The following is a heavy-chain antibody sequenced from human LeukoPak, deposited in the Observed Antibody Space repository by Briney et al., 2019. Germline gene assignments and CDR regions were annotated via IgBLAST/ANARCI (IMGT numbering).Heavy chain of an antibody. V-gene: IGHV3-74*01. CDR2: INSDGSSA. Sequence: GGSLRLSCVASGFTFSSYWMHWVRQAPGKGLEWVSRINSDGSSASYAYSVKGRFTISRDNAKSTLDLQMNSLRAEDTAIYYCARAYSSAWYVPGDYWGQGTLVTVSS. J-gene: IGHJ4*02. CDR3: ARAYSSAWYVPGDY. D-gene: IGHD6-19*01. CDR1: GFTFSSYW.